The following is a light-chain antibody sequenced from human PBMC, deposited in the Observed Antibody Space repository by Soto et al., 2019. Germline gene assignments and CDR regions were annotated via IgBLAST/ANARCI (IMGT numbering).Light chain of an antibody. CDR1: QSISGY. CDR2: AAS. Sequence: DLQMTQSPSSLSASVGDRVTITCRASQSISGYLNWYQHKPGKAPKLLIYAASSLQSGVPSRFSGSASGTDFTLTISSLQPEDFATYYCQQSYSTLATFGPGTKVDIK. CDR3: QQSYSTLAT. J-gene: IGKJ3*01. V-gene: IGKV1-39*01.